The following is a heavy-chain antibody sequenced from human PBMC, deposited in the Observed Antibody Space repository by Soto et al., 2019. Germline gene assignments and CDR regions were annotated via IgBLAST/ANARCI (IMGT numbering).Heavy chain of an antibody. CDR1: ENTFSTYL. Sequence: GASVKVSCKASENTFSTYLVHWVRQVHGQGLEWMGWHNGHNGQTEYSQKFQGRVTITRDTSAKTAYLELRSLTSEDTAVYYCAGPHDRAGLGTWGQGTLVTV. J-gene: IGHJ4*02. CDR3: AGPHDRAGLGT. CDR2: HNGHNGQT. V-gene: IGHV1-3*01. D-gene: IGHD1-1*01.